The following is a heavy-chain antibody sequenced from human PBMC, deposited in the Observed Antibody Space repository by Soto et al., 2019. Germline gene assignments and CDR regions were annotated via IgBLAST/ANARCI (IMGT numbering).Heavy chain of an antibody. CDR3: ARDLGYSSGWYVY. D-gene: IGHD6-19*01. Sequence: ASVKVSCKASGGTFSSYAISWVRQAPGQGLEWMGGIIPIFGTANYAQKFQGRVTITADESTSTAHMELSSLRSEDTAVYYCARDLGYSSGWYVYWGQGTLVTVSS. CDR1: GGTFSSYA. V-gene: IGHV1-69*13. J-gene: IGHJ4*02. CDR2: IIPIFGTA.